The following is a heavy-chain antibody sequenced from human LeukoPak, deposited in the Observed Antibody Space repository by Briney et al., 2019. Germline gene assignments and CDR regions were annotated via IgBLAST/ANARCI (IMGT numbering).Heavy chain of an antibody. D-gene: IGHD3-22*01. CDR1: GYSISSGYY. CDR2: IYHSGST. CDR3: ARHYYDSSGYYYYFDY. Sequence: SETLSLTCTVSGYSISSGYYWGWIRQPPGKGLEWIGSIYHSGSTHYNPSLKSRVTISVDTSKNQFSLKLSSVTAADTAVYYCARHYYDSSGYYYYFDYWGQGTLVTVSS. V-gene: IGHV4-38-2*02. J-gene: IGHJ4*02.